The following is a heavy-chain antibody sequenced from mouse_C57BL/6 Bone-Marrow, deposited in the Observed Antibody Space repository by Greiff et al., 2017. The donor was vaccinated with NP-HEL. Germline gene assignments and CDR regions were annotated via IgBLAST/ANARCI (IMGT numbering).Heavy chain of an antibody. CDR2: IDPETGGT. Sequence: VKLQQSGAELVRPGASVTLSCKASGYTFTDYEMHWVKQTPVHGLEWIGAIDPETGGTAYNQKFKGKAILTADKSSSTAYMELRSLTSEDSAVYYCTRGYYGSNYYAMDYWGQGTSVTVSS. D-gene: IGHD1-1*01. V-gene: IGHV1-15*01. J-gene: IGHJ4*01. CDR1: GYTFTDYE. CDR3: TRGYYGSNYYAMDY.